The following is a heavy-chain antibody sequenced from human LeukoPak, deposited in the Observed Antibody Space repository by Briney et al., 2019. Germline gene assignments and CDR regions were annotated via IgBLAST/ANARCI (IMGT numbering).Heavy chain of an antibody. J-gene: IGHJ3*02. V-gene: IGHV3-30-3*01. CDR2: ISYDGSNK. CDR1: GFTFSNYA. Sequence: GGSLRLSCAASGFTFSNYAIHWVRQAPGKGLEWVAAISYDGSNKYYADSVKGRFTISRDYSKNTLYLQMNSLRAEDTAVYYCARDRCSSASCNRPSDAFDIWGQGTMVTVSS. CDR3: ARDRCSSASCNRPSDAFDI. D-gene: IGHD2-2*01.